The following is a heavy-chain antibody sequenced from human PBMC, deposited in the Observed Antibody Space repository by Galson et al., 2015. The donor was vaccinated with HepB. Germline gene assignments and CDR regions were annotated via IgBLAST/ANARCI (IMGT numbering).Heavy chain of an antibody. Sequence: SPRLSCAASGFTFSSYAMSWVRQAPGKGLEWVSAISGSGGSTYYADSVKGRFTISRDNSKNTLYLQMNSLRAEDTAVYYCAKDDGTIFGVVTFFDYWGQGTLVTVSS. V-gene: IGHV3-23*01. J-gene: IGHJ4*02. D-gene: IGHD3-3*01. CDR3: AKDDGTIFGVVTFFDY. CDR2: ISGSGGST. CDR1: GFTFSSYA.